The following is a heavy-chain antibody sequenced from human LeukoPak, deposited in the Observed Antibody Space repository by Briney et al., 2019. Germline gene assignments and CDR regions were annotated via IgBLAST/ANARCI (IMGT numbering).Heavy chain of an antibody. CDR3: ARPGNSWSYFDY. Sequence: GGSLRLSCAASGFTFSSYWMHWVRQAPGKGLVWVSHITSDGGTTNYADSVKGRFTISRDNAQNTLYLQMNSLRAEDTAVYYCARPGNSWSYFDYWGQGTLVTVSS. J-gene: IGHJ4*02. CDR2: ITSDGGTT. CDR1: GFTFSSYW. D-gene: IGHD6-13*01. V-gene: IGHV3-74*01.